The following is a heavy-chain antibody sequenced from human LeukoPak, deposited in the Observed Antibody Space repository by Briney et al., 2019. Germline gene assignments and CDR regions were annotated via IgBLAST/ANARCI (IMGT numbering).Heavy chain of an antibody. CDR2: MNPNSGNT. V-gene: IGHV1-8*02. CDR1: GYTFTSYD. CDR3: ARGYYYGSGSY. D-gene: IGHD3-10*01. J-gene: IGHJ4*02. Sequence: ASVKVSCKASGYTFTSYDINWVRQATGQGLEWMGWMNPNSGNTGYAQKFQGRVTMTRDMSTSTVYMELSSLRSEDTAVYYCARGYYYGSGSYWGQGTLVTVSS.